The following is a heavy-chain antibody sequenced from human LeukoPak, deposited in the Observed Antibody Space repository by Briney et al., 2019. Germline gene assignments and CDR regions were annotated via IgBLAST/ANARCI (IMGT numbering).Heavy chain of an antibody. CDR2: IYYSGYT. CDR3: ARKSGLGYCSGGSCPLGGHWFDP. CDR1: GDSLSRYY. V-gene: IGHV4-59*01. J-gene: IGHJ5*02. Sequence: SGTQALPCTVSGDSLSRYYWSWMRHPPGKGLECVGYIYYSGYTNHNPSLKSRVTISVDTSKNQFSLKLSSVTAADTAVYYCARKSGLGYCSGGSCPLGGHWFDPWGQGTLVTVCS. D-gene: IGHD2-15*01.